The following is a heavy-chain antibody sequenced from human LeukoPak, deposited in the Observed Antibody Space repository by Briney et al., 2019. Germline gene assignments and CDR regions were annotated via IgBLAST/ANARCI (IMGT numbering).Heavy chain of an antibody. J-gene: IGHJ4*02. Sequence: SETLSLTCAVYGGSFSGYYWSWIRQPPGKGLEWIGYIYYSGSTYYNPSLKSRVTISVDTSKNQFSLKLSSVTAADTAVYYCARTLGSGYHLYYFDYWGQGTLVTVSS. D-gene: IGHD3-22*01. CDR3: ARTLGSGYHLYYFDY. CDR1: GGSFSGYY. CDR2: IYYSGST. V-gene: IGHV4-34*09.